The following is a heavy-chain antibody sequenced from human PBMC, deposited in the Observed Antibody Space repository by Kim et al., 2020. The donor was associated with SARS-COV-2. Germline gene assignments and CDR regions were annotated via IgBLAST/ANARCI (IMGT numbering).Heavy chain of an antibody. V-gene: IGHV4-31*03. D-gene: IGHD6-6*01. J-gene: IGHJ6*02. CDR3: ARATYSSSYYYYYGMDV. Sequence: SETLSLTCTVSGGSISSGGYYWSWIRQHPGKGLEWIGYIYYSGSTYYNPSLKSRVTISVDTSKNQFSLKLSSVTAADTAVYYCARATYSSSYYYYYGMDVWGQGTTVTVSS. CDR1: GGSISSGGYY. CDR2: IYYSGST.